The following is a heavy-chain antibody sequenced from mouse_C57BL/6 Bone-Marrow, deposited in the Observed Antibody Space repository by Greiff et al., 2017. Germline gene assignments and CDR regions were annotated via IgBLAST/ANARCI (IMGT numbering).Heavy chain of an antibody. D-gene: IGHD1-1*01. CDR1: GFTFSDYY. CDR2: ISNGGGST. V-gene: IGHV5-12*01. Sequence: EVQGVESGGGLVQPGGSLKLSCAASGFTFSDYYMYWVRQTPEKRLEWVAYISNGGGSTYYPDTVKGRFTISRDNAKNTLYLQMSRLKSEDTAMYYCARQPAYYYGSSRDYAMDYWGQGTSVTVSS. J-gene: IGHJ4*01. CDR3: ARQPAYYYGSSRDYAMDY.